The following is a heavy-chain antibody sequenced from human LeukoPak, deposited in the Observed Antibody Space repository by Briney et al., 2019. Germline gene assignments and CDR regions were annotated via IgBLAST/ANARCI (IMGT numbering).Heavy chain of an antibody. CDR3: AREYCSSTSCSWFDP. J-gene: IGHJ5*02. D-gene: IGHD2-2*01. V-gene: IGHV1-18*01. Sequence: ASVKVSCKASGGTFSSYGISWVRQAPGQGLEWMGWISAYNGNTNYAQKLQGRVTMTTDTSTSTAYMELRSLRSDDTAVYYCAREYCSSTSCSWFDPWGQGTLVTVSS. CDR1: GGTFSSYG. CDR2: ISAYNGNT.